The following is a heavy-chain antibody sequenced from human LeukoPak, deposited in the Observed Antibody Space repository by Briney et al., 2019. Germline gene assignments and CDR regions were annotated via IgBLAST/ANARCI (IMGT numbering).Heavy chain of an antibody. CDR2: INHSGST. D-gene: IGHD6-19*01. J-gene: IGHJ4*02. CDR1: GGSFSGYY. Sequence: PSETLSLTCAVYGGSFSGYYWSWIRQPPGKGLEWIGEINHSGSTNYNPSLKSRVTISVDTSKNQFSLKLSSVTAADTAVYYCARGRYSSGWYGAYYFDYWGQGTLVTASS. CDR3: ARGRYSSGWYGAYYFDY. V-gene: IGHV4-34*01.